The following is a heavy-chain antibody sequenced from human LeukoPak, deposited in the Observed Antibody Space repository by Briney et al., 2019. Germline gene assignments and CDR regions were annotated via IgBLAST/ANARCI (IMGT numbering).Heavy chain of an antibody. Sequence: PGGSLRLSCAASGFTFSSYSMTWVRQAPGKGLEWVSSISSSSSYIYYADSVKGRFTISGDNAKNSLYLQMNSLRAEDTAVYYCARESSSSTAFDIWGQGTMVTVSS. D-gene: IGHD6-6*01. CDR1: GFTFSSYS. V-gene: IGHV3-21*01. CDR3: ARESSSSTAFDI. CDR2: ISSSSSYI. J-gene: IGHJ3*02.